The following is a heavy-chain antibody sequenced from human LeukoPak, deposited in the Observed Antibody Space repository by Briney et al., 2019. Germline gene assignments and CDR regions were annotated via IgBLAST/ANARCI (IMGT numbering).Heavy chain of an antibody. J-gene: IGHJ3*02. Sequence: PETLSLTCTVSGYSISNVNYWGWIRPPPGKGLEWIGSVYHTGSTYFNPSLKSRVTMSADTSKNQLSLKLNSMTAADTAVYYCAREARSGSYAFDIWGQGTMVTVSS. CDR3: AREARSGSYAFDI. D-gene: IGHD3-10*01. V-gene: IGHV4-38-2*02. CDR2: VYHTGST. CDR1: GYSISNVNY.